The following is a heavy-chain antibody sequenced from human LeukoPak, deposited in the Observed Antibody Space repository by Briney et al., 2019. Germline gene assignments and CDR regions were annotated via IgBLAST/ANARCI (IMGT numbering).Heavy chain of an antibody. D-gene: IGHD6-13*01. CDR3: ARGEYSSSWYRPYYFDY. Sequence: SETLSLTCTVSGGSISSYYWSWIRQPPGKGLEWIGYIYYSGSTNYNPSLKSRVTISVDTSKNQFSLKLSSVTAADTAVYYCARGEYSSSWYRPYYFDYWGQGTLVTVFS. V-gene: IGHV4-59*01. CDR1: GGSISSYY. CDR2: IYYSGST. J-gene: IGHJ4*02.